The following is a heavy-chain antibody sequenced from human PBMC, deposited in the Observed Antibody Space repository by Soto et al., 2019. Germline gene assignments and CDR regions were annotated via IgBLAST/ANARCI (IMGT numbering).Heavy chain of an antibody. D-gene: IGHD3-10*01. CDR1: GFTFSSYA. CDR2: ISGSGGST. J-gene: IGHJ4*02. V-gene: IGHV3-23*01. Sequence: PGGSLRLPCAASGFTFSSYAMSWVRQAPGKGLEWVSAISGSGGSTYYADSVKGRFTISRDNSKNTLYLQMNSLRAEDTAVYYCAKVRIYYGSGSPSVSDYWGQGTLVTVSS. CDR3: AKVRIYYGSGSPSVSDY.